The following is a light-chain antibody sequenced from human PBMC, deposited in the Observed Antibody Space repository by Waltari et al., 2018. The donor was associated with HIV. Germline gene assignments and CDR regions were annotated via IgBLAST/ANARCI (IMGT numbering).Light chain of an antibody. Sequence: QSALTQPRSVSGSPGPSVTISCSGASSDVGGYNYVSWYKQHPGKAPKVMMYEVNKRPSGVPDRFSGSKSGNTASLTISGLQAEDEADYYCCSYTGTYTFVFGGGTKLTVL. CDR1: SSDVGGYNY. CDR3: CSYTGTYTFV. J-gene: IGLJ2*01. CDR2: EVN. V-gene: IGLV2-11*01.